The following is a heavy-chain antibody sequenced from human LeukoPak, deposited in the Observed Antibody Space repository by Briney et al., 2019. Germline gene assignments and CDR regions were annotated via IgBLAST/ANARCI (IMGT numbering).Heavy chain of an antibody. CDR1: GGSISSYY. CDR2: IYYSGST. J-gene: IGHJ4*02. CDR3: SSSSSSWYPYYDY. V-gene: IGHV4-59*01. Sequence: PSETLSLTCTVSGGSISSYYWSWIRQPPGKGLEWIGYIYYSGSTNYNPSLKSRVTISVDTSKNQFSLKLSSVTAADTAVYYCSSSSSSWYPYYDYWGQGTLVTVSS. D-gene: IGHD6-13*01.